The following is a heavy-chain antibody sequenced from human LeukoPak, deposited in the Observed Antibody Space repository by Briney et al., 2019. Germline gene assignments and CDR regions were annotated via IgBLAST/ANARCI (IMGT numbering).Heavy chain of an antibody. D-gene: IGHD4-11*01. V-gene: IGHV4-34*01. CDR3: ARSQFYSNYVN. J-gene: IGHJ4*02. Sequence: PSETLSLTCAVYGGSFSGYYWSWIRQPPGKGLEWIGEINHSGSTNYNPSLKSRVTISVDTSKNHFSLKLNSVTPADTAVYYCARSQFYSNYVNWGQGTLVTVSS. CDR2: INHSGST. CDR1: GGSFSGYY.